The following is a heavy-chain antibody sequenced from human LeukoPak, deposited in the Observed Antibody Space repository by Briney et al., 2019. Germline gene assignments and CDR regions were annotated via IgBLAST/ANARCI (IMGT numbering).Heavy chain of an antibody. J-gene: IGHJ4*02. Sequence: GGSLGLSCAASGFIFSSYWMIGVPRARGKGWVWVANINQDGSEKYYMDSARGSFTIYRDNRKNSLYLQMKRLRAEDRAVYYCGTTVTTGRRYWGEATLVTVS. CDR1: GFIFSSYW. CDR3: GTTVTTGRRY. D-gene: IGHD4-17*01. CDR2: INQDGSEK. V-gene: IGHV3-7*01.